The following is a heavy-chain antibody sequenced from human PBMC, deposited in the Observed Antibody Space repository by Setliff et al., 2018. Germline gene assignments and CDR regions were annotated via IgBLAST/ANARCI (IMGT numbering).Heavy chain of an antibody. CDR3: AKFGPLDLTGDWAFDN. Sequence: KTSETLSLTCAVYGGSFSSFYWSWNRQPPGKGLEWIGEINHSGTTTYNPSLKSRVTISVDTSRKQFSLRLTSVTAADTAVYYCAKFGPLDLTGDWAFDNWGQGTLVTVSS. D-gene: IGHD7-27*01. J-gene: IGHJ4*02. CDR1: GGSFSSFY. CDR2: INHSGTT. V-gene: IGHV4-34*01.